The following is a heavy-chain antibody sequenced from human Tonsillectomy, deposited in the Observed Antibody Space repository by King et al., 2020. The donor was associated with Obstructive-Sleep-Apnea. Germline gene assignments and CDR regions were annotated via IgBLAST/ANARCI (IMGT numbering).Heavy chain of an antibody. Sequence: HVQLQESGPGLVKPSETLSLTCTVSGGSISSYYWSWIRQPAGKGLEWIGRIYTSGSTNYNPSLKSRVTMSVDTSKNQFSLKLSSVTAADTAVYYCARDSPPGWGIHGSSWYLEVGYFDYWGQGTLVTVSS. D-gene: IGHD6-13*01. V-gene: IGHV4-4*07. J-gene: IGHJ4*02. CDR3: ARDSPPGWGIHGSSWYLEVGYFDY. CDR1: GGSISSYY. CDR2: IYTSGST.